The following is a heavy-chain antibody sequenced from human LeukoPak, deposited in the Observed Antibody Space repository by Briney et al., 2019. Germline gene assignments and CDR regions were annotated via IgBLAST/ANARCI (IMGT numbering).Heavy chain of an antibody. V-gene: IGHV1-18*01. CDR3: AKDRLMPLGVVVITSDVGEPFFY. Sequence: ASVKVSCKASGYSFTNYGISWVRQAPGQGLEWMGWISAYNDNAHYAQGLQGRVTMTSQTSTRAAYMELRSLRSDDTAVYYCAKDRLMPLGVVVITSDVGEPFFYWGQGTLVTVSS. J-gene: IGHJ4*02. CDR2: ISAYNDNA. D-gene: IGHD3-22*01. CDR1: GYSFTNYG.